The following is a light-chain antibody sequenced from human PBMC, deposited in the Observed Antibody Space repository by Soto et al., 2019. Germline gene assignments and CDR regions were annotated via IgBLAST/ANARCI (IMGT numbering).Light chain of an antibody. Sequence: EIVMTQSPATLSVSPGERATLSCRASQSVSSNLAWYQQIPGQAPRLLIYGASTRATGVPARFSGSGSGTEFTLTISSLQCEDFAVYYCQQYVNWPPKYTFGQGTKLEIK. CDR2: GAS. CDR1: QSVSSN. V-gene: IGKV3-15*01. J-gene: IGKJ2*01. CDR3: QQYVNWPPKYT.